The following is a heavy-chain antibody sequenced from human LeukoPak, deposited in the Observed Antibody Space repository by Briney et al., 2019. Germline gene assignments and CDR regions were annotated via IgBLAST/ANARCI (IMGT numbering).Heavy chain of an antibody. Sequence: SETLSLTCIVSGYSISSGYYWGWIRQPPGKGLEWIGSIYYSGSTYYNPSLKSRVTISVDTSKNQFSLKLSSVTAADTVVYYCARVPAYYYDSSGYFGAFDIWGQGTMVTVSS. J-gene: IGHJ3*02. D-gene: IGHD3-22*01. CDR3: ARVPAYYYDSSGYFGAFDI. CDR2: IYYSGST. CDR1: GYSISSGYY. V-gene: IGHV4-38-2*02.